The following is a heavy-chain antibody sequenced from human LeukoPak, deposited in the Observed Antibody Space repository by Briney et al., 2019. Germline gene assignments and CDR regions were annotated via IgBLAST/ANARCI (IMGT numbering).Heavy chain of an antibody. D-gene: IGHD2-8*02. CDR3: ARGVLGYYYYYMDL. CDR2: MNPKSGDT. V-gene: IGHV1-8*01. CDR1: RSTFKTYD. J-gene: IGHJ6*03. Sequence: GASVKDSCKASRSTFKTYDIIWVRQASGQGLEWMGWMNPKSGDTVCAETFQARVTMTRNISMNTAYMELSNLKSEDTAIYYCARGVLGYYYYYMDLWGEGTTVTVSS.